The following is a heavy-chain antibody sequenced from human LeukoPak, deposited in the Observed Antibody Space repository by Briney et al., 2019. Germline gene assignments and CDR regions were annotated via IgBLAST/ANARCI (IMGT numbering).Heavy chain of an antibody. D-gene: IGHD3-16*02. J-gene: IGHJ3*02. CDR3: AASRGYYDYVWGSYRYDAFDI. V-gene: IGHV1-18*01. Sequence: ASVKVSCKASGYTFTSYGISWVRQAPGQGLEWMGWISAYNGNTNYAQKLQGRVTMTTDTSTSTAYMELRSLRSDDTAVYYCAASRGYYDYVWGSYRYDAFDIWGQGTMVTVSS. CDR2: ISAYNGNT. CDR1: GYTFTSYG.